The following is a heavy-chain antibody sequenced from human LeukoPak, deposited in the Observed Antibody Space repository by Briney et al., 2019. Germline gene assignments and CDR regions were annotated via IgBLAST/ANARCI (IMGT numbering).Heavy chain of an antibody. D-gene: IGHD2-2*01. CDR3: ARAGIGIVVVPAAIFPGDY. Sequence: SETLSLTCTVSGGSISSSSYYWGWIRQPPGKGLEWIGSIYYSGSTYYNPSLKSRVTISVDTSKNQFSLKLSSVTAADTAVYYCARAGIGIVVVPAAIFPGDYWGQGTLVTVSS. J-gene: IGHJ4*02. CDR2: IYYSGST. CDR1: GGSISSSSYY. V-gene: IGHV4-39*07.